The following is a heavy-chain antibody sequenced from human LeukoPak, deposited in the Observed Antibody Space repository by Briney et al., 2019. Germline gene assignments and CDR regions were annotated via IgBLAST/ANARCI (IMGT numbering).Heavy chain of an antibody. V-gene: IGHV1-2*02. Sequence: ASVKVSCKASGYTFTGYYMHWVRQAPGQGLEWMGWINPNSGGTNYAQKSQGRVTMTRDTSISTAYMELSRLRSDDTAVYYCARASRDFDASGQFDYWGQGTLVTVSS. CDR3: ARASRDFDASGQFDY. D-gene: IGHD3-9*01. CDR1: GYTFTGYY. J-gene: IGHJ4*02. CDR2: INPNSGGT.